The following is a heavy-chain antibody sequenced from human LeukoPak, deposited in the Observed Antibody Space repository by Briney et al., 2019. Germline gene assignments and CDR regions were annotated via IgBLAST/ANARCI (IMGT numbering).Heavy chain of an antibody. V-gene: IGHV4-38-2*01. CDR3: ARPVVPAADFDAFDI. CDR2: IYHSGST. CDR1: GYSISSGYY. D-gene: IGHD2-2*01. Sequence: PSETLSLTCAVSGYSISSGYYWGWIRQPPGKGLEWIGSIYHSGSTYYNPSLKSRVTISVDTSKNQFSLKLSSVTAADTAVYYCARPVVPAADFDAFDIWGQGTMVTVPS. J-gene: IGHJ3*02.